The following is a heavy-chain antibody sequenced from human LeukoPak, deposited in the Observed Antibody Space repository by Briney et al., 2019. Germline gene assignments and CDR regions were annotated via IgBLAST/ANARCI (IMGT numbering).Heavy chain of an antibody. CDR1: GFTFSNYG. CDR2: LWHDGTNK. V-gene: IGHV3-33*03. J-gene: IGHJ4*02. Sequence: GRSLRLSCAASGFTFSNYGMHWVRQAPGKGLEWAAVLWHDGTNKVYADSVKGRFTISRDNAKNTLFLQMNSLRVEDTAVYYCASTNRLDYWGQGTLVTVSS. D-gene: IGHD2/OR15-2a*01. CDR3: ASTNRLDY.